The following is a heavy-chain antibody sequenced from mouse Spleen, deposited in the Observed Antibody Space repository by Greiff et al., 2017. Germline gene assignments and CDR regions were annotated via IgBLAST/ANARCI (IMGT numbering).Heavy chain of an antibody. D-gene: IGHD4-1*01. CDR2: IDPENGDT. CDR1: GFNIKDDY. V-gene: IGHV14-4*01. Sequence: EVKLMESGAELVRPGASVKLSCTASGFNIKDDYMHWVKQRPEQGLEWIGWIDPENGDTEYASKFQGKATITADTSSNTAYLQLSSLTSEDTAVYYCSELSLFAYWGQGTLVTVSA. J-gene: IGHJ3*01. CDR3: SELSLFAY.